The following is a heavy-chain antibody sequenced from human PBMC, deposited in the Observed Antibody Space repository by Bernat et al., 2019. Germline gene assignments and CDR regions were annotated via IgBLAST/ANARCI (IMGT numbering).Heavy chain of an antibody. CDR2: IYHSGST. J-gene: IGHJ4*02. V-gene: IGHV4-4*02. Sequence: QVQLQQWGAGLVKPSGTLSLTCAVSGGSISSSNWWSWVRQPPGKGLEWIGEIYHSGSTNYNPSLKSRVTISVDKSKNQFSLKLSSVTAADTAVYYCAREGHIRITMVRSPAGLGYWGQGTLVTVSS. CDR3: AREGHIRITMVRSPAGLGY. CDR1: GGSISSSNW. D-gene: IGHD3-10*01.